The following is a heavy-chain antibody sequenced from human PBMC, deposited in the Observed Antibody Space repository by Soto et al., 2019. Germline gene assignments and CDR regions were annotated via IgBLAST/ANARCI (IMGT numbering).Heavy chain of an antibody. CDR2: IFYTGIV. Sequence: QVQLQQSGPGLMKPSETLSLTCTVSGDSITSSYWSWFRQPPGKGLEYIGFIFYTGIVSYNPSLKSRVNISIDTSKNQFFLNLSSVAASDPAGYYCAKGAGRDGYNTARGQGTLVTVSA. CDR1: GDSITSSY. CDR3: AKGAGRDGYNTA. J-gene: IGHJ4*02. V-gene: IGHV4-59*01. D-gene: IGHD5-12*01.